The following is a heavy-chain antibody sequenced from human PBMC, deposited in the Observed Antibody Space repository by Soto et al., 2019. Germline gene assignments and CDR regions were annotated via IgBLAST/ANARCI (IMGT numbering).Heavy chain of an antibody. Sequence: QVQLVQSGAEVKKPGASVKVSCKTSGYTFTTYGISWVRQAPGQGLEWMGWISPSNGNTKYAQKLQGRVTMTADTPSGKAYLDLGTLSCDETAVYYCASGWFGEFVYYFDSWGQGTLVTVSS. CDR1: GYTFTTYG. J-gene: IGHJ4*02. D-gene: IGHD3-10*01. CDR2: ISPSNGNT. V-gene: IGHV1-18*01. CDR3: ASGWFGEFVYYFDS.